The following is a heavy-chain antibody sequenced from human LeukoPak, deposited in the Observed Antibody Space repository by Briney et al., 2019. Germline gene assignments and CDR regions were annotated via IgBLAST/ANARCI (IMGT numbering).Heavy chain of an antibody. CDR1: GFTLSTYT. D-gene: IGHD2/OR15-2a*01. CDR3: AKGGNIRILDYYYYMDV. V-gene: IGHV3-21*04. J-gene: IGHJ6*03. CDR2: ISSSSNYI. Sequence: PGGSLRLSCAASGFTLSTYTMNWVRQAPGKGLEWVSSISSSSNYIYYADSVKGRFTISRDNSKNTLYLQMNSLRAEDTAVYYCAKGGNIRILDYYYYMDVWGKGTTVTVSS.